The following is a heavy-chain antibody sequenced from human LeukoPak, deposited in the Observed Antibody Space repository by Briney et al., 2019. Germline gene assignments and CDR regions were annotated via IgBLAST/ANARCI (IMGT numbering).Heavy chain of an antibody. V-gene: IGHV1-69*04. CDR1: GGTFSSYA. J-gene: IGHJ4*02. CDR3: ARGKSSDSSGYYRYYFDY. D-gene: IGHD3-22*01. Sequence: KVSCKASGGTFSSYAISWVRQAPGQGLEWMGRIIPILGIANYAQKFQGRVTITADKSTSTAYMELSSLRSEDTAVYYCARGKSSDSSGYYRYYFDYWGQGTLVTVSS. CDR2: IIPILGIA.